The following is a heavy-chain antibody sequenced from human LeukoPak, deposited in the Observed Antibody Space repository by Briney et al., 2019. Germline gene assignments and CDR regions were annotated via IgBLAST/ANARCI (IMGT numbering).Heavy chain of an antibody. V-gene: IGHV3-30*02. CDR3: AKDSSSVGARIMDY. Sequence: AGGSLRLSCAASGFTFSSYGMHWVRQAPGKGLEGVAFIRYDGSNKYYADSVKGRFTISRDNSKNTLYLQMNSLRAEDTAVYYCAKDSSSVGARIMDYWGQGTLVTVSS. CDR2: IRYDGSNK. CDR1: GFTFSSYG. J-gene: IGHJ4*02. D-gene: IGHD1-26*01.